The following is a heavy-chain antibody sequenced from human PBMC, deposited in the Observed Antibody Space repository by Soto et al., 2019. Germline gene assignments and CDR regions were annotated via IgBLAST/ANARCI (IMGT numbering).Heavy chain of an antibody. CDR2: IYYSGST. J-gene: IGHJ3*02. CDR3: ARRKITFGGVIVSDI. Sequence: QLQLQESGPGLVKPSETLSLTCTVSGGSISSSSYYWGWIRQPPGKGLEWIGSIYYSGSTYYNPSLKSRVTISVDTSKNQSSLKLSSVTAADTAVYYCARRKITFGGVIVSDIWGQGTMVTVSS. CDR1: GGSISSSSYY. V-gene: IGHV4-39*01. D-gene: IGHD3-16*02.